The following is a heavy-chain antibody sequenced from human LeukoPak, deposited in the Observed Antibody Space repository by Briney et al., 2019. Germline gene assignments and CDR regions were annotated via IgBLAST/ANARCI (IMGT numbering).Heavy chain of an antibody. CDR2: INGDGTIT. D-gene: IGHD4-17*01. CDR3: AKDPNGDYIGAFDM. Sequence: GGSLRLSCSASGFTFRSYWMHWVRQAPGMGLVWLSRINGDGTITSYADSVKGRFTISRDNFKNTLYLQMNSLRAEDTALYHCAKDPNGDYIGAFDMWGQGTMVTVSS. J-gene: IGHJ3*02. V-gene: IGHV3-74*01. CDR1: GFTFRSYW.